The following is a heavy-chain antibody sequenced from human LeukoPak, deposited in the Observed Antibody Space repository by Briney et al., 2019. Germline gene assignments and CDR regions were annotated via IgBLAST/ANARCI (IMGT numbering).Heavy chain of an antibody. J-gene: IGHJ4*02. D-gene: IGHD6-6*01. V-gene: IGHV3-21*01. CDR1: GFTCSSYS. CDR2: ISSSSSYI. Sequence: KPGGSLRLSCAASGFTCSSYSMNWVRQAPGKGLEWVSSISSSSSYIYYADSVKGRFTISRDNAKNSLYLQMNSLRAEDTAVYYCARGIAARPGYWGQGTLVTVSS. CDR3: ARGIAARPGY.